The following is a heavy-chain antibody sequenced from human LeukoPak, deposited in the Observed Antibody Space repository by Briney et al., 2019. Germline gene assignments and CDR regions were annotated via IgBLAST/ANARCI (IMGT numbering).Heavy chain of an antibody. V-gene: IGHV1-46*01. D-gene: IGHD6-19*01. Sequence: KVSXKAXGXTFTSYYMHWVRQAPGQGLEWMGIINPSGGSTSYAQKFQGRVTMTRDTSTSTVYMELSSLRSEDTAVYYCATAVAGTTVDYWGQGTLVTVSS. CDR1: GXTFTSYY. J-gene: IGHJ4*02. CDR2: INPSGGST. CDR3: ATAVAGTTVDY.